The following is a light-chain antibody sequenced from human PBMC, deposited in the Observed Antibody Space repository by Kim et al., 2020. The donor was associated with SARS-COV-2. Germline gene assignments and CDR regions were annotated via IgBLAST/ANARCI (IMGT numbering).Light chain of an antibody. CDR3: QAWDSSTVV. V-gene: IGLV3-1*01. CDR2: QDS. J-gene: IGLJ2*01. Sequence: SYELTQPPSVSVSPGQTASITCSGDKLGDKYACWYQQKPGQSPVLVIYQDSKRPSGIPERFSGSNTGNTATLTISGTQAMDEADYSCQAWDSSTVVFGGGTHLTVL. CDR1: KLGDKY.